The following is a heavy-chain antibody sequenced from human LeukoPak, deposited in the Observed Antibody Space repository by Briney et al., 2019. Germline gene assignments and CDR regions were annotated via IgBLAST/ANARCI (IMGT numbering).Heavy chain of an antibody. CDR3: ARGVAVAANPLLYYYMDV. J-gene: IGHJ6*03. CDR2: IIPIFGTA. V-gene: IGHV1-69*13. Sequence: ASVKVSCKASGGTFSSYAISWVRQAPGQGLEWMGGIIPIFGTANYAQKFQGRVTITADESTSTAYMELSSLRSEDTAVYYCARGVAVAANPLLYYYMDVWGKGTTVTISS. D-gene: IGHD6-19*01. CDR1: GGTFSSYA.